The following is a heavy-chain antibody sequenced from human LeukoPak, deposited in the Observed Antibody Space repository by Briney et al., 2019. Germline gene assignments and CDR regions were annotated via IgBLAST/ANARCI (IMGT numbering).Heavy chain of an antibody. Sequence: GGSLRLSCAASGFTFSSYSMNWVRQAPGKGLEWVSYISSSSSTIYYADSVKGRFTISRDNAKNSLYLQMNSLRAEDTAVYYCARVKLVAGLSLFDPWGQGTLVTVSS. CDR3: ARVKLVAGLSLFDP. D-gene: IGHD6-19*01. V-gene: IGHV3-48*04. J-gene: IGHJ5*02. CDR1: GFTFSSYS. CDR2: ISSSSSTI.